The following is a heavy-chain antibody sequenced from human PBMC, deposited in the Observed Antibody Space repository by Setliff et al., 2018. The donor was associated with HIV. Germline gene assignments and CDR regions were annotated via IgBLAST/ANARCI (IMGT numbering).Heavy chain of an antibody. CDR1: GGTFSSYA. J-gene: IGHJ4*02. CDR3: AGSILTGYYTFGADY. V-gene: IGHV1-69*05. CDR2: IIPIFGTT. D-gene: IGHD3-9*01. Sequence: SVKVSCKASGGTFSSYAISWVRQAPGQGLEWMGGIIPIFGTTNYAQKFQGRVTITTDESTTTAYMELSSLRSEDTVLYYCAGSILTGYYTFGADYWGQGTLVTVSS.